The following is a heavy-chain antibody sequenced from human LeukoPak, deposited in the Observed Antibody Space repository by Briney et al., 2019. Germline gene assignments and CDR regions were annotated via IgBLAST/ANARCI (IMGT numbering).Heavy chain of an antibody. J-gene: IGHJ4*02. Sequence: KPSETLSLTSAVYGGSVSGYYWSWIRHHPGNGLEWIGKINHSGSTNYNPSLKLRVTISVDSSKTQFSLKLRSVTAADTAVYYCARGPLSIAAPFDYWGQGTLVTVTS. V-gene: IGHV4-34*01. CDR3: ARGPLSIAAPFDY. CDR2: INHSGST. CDR1: GGSVSGYY. D-gene: IGHD6-13*01.